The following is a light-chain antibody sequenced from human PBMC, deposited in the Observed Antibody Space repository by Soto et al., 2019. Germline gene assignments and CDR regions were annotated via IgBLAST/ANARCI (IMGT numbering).Light chain of an antibody. CDR2: GAS. CDR1: QSVSSGH. J-gene: IGKJ1*01. Sequence: ENVLTQSPGTLSLSPGERASLSCRASQSVSSGHLAWYQQKPGQAPRLLIYGASSRATGIPDRFSGSGAGTDFTLTISRLEPEDYAVYYCQQYGHSLWTFGQGTKVDIK. V-gene: IGKV3-20*01. CDR3: QQYGHSLWT.